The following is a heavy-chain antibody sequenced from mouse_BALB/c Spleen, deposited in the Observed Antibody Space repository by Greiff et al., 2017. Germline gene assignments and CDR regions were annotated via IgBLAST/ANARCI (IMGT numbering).Heavy chain of an antibody. J-gene: IGHJ3*01. V-gene: IGHV1-4*01. CDR2: INPSSGYT. Sequence: VQLQQSGAELARPGASVKMSCKASGYTFTSYTMHWVKQRPGQGLEWIGYINPSSGYTNYNQKFKDKATLTADKSSSTAYMQLSSLTSEDSAVYYCARYTTVVDAWFAYWGQGTLVTVSA. D-gene: IGHD1-1*01. CDR1: GYTFTSYT. CDR3: ARYTTVVDAWFAY.